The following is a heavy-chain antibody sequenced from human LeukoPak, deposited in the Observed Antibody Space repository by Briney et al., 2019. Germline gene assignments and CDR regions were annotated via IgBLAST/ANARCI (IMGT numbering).Heavy chain of an antibody. V-gene: IGHV3-23*01. CDR3: AKNLYCGGGSCYPCALGMDV. CDR2: ISGSGNRT. Sequence: GGSLRLSCAASGFTFSSYAMSWVRQAPGKGLEWVSSISGSGNRTYYADSVKGRFTISRDNSKNTLFLQMNSLRAEDTAVYYCAKNLYCGGGSCYPCALGMDVWGQGTTVTVSS. CDR1: GFTFSSYA. J-gene: IGHJ6*02. D-gene: IGHD2-15*01.